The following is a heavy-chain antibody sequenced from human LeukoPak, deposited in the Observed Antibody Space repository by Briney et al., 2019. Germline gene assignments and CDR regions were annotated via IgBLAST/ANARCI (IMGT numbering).Heavy chain of an antibody. CDR1: GFIVSSNY. J-gene: IGHJ4*02. CDR3: AKTAPDYVWGSYRGGVDY. V-gene: IGHV3-53*01. Sequence: GGSLRLSCAASGFIVSSNYMSWLRQAPGKGLEWVSVIYSGGSTYYADSVKGRFTISTNNSKNTLYLQMNSLRAEDTAVYYCAKTAPDYVWGSYRGGVDYWGQGTLVTVSS. CDR2: IYSGGST. D-gene: IGHD3-16*02.